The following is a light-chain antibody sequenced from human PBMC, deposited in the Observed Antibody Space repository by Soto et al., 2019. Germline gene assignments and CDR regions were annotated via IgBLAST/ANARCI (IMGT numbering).Light chain of an antibody. CDR1: QSLLFSNGITY. CDR3: MQRTHWPLN. J-gene: IGKJ4*01. Sequence: DVVLTQSPLSLPVTLGQPASISCRSSQSLLFSNGITYLTWFHQRSGQSPRRLIYEISNRDPGVPDRFRGSGSGTDFTLRISRVVGDDVGHYYWMQRTHWPLNFGGGTKVDIK. V-gene: IGKV2-30*01. CDR2: EIS.